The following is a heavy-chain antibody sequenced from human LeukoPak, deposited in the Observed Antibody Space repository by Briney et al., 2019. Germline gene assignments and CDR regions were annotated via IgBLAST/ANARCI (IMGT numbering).Heavy chain of an antibody. V-gene: IGHV3-23*01. CDR1: GFTFSSYA. CDR3: AKDLERFLEWLTVGDY. CDR2: ISGSGGST. J-gene: IGHJ4*02. Sequence: PGGSLRLSCAASGFTFSSYAMSWVRQAPGKGLEWVSAISGSGGSTYYADSVKGRFTISRDNSKNTLYLQMNSLRAEDTAVYYCAKDLERFLEWLTVGDYWGQGTLVTVS. D-gene: IGHD3-3*01.